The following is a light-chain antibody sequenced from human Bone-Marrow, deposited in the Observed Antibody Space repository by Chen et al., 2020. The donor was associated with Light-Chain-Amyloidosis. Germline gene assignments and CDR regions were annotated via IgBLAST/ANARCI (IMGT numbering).Light chain of an antibody. CDR1: QNIDTY. V-gene: IGKV1-5*03. J-gene: IGKJ2*04. Sequence: DLPMTQSPSTLSASVGDRVTITCRASQNIDTYLAWYQHKPGKAPKLLIYQASSLESGVPLRFSGSGSGTEFTLTISSLQPDDFATYFCQEFKSHDMCNFGQGTKLEIK. CDR3: QEFKSHDMCN. CDR2: QAS.